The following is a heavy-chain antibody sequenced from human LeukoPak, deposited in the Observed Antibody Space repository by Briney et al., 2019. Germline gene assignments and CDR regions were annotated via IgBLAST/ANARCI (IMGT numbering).Heavy chain of an antibody. CDR1: GYTFTSYG. CDR3: ARDRGNYYDSSGYFDY. D-gene: IGHD3-22*01. Sequence: ASVKVSFKASGYTFTSYGISWVRQAPGQGLEWMGWISAYNGNTNYAQRLQGRVTMTTDTSTSTAYMELRSLRSDDTAVYYCARDRGNYYDSSGYFDYWGQGTLVTVSS. CDR2: ISAYNGNT. J-gene: IGHJ4*02. V-gene: IGHV1-18*01.